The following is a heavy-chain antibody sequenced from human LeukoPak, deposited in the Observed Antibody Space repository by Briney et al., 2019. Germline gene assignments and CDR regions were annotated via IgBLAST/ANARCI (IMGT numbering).Heavy chain of an antibody. D-gene: IGHD5-24*01. J-gene: IGHJ4*02. Sequence: PGGSLRLSRAASGFTFSSYWMSWVRQAPGKGLEWVANIKQDGSEKYYVDSVKGRFTISRDNAKNSLYLQMNSLRAEDTAVYYCASRRWLQSRPPGLSFDYWGQGTLVTVSS. CDR2: IKQDGSEK. V-gene: IGHV3-7*02. CDR1: GFTFSSYW. CDR3: ASRRWLQSRPPGLSFDY.